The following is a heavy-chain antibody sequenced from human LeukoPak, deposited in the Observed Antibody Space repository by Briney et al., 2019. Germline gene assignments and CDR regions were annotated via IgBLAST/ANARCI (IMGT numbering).Heavy chain of an antibody. Sequence: GGSLRLSCAASGFTFSSYAMSWVRQPPGKGLEWASGISGSGDNTYYADSVKGRFTISRDNSKKTLYLHLNSLRVEDAAVYYCAKDGLGYSSGWPQPRGDYWGQGTLVTVSS. D-gene: IGHD6-19*01. J-gene: IGHJ4*02. V-gene: IGHV3-23*01. CDR2: ISGSGDNT. CDR3: AKDGLGYSSGWPQPRGDY. CDR1: GFTFSSYA.